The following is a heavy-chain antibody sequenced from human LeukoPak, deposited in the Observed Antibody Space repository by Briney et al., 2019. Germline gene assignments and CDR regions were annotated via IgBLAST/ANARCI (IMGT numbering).Heavy chain of an antibody. D-gene: IGHD3-10*01. CDR2: IKQDGSEK. Sequence: GSLRLSCAASGFTFSSYGMHWVRQAPGKGLEWVANIKQDGSEKNYVDSVKGRFTISRDNAKNSLYLQMNSLRVEDTAVYYCARDFGSGSYINDYWGQGTLVTVSS. V-gene: IGHV3-7*01. CDR1: GFTFSSYG. CDR3: ARDFGSGSYINDY. J-gene: IGHJ4*02.